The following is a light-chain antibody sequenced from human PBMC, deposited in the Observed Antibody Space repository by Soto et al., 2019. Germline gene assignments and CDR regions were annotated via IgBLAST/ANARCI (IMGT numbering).Light chain of an antibody. J-gene: IGKJ1*01. CDR2: DAS. CDR3: QQSYSTPPWT. V-gene: IGKV1-39*01. Sequence: IQMTQSASTVSASVGDRVTITCRASQSITNRLAWYQQKPGKAPKVLIYDASSLQNGVPSRFRGSGSGTDFTLTISGLQREDFATYYCQQSYSTPPWTFGQGTKVDIK. CDR1: QSITNR.